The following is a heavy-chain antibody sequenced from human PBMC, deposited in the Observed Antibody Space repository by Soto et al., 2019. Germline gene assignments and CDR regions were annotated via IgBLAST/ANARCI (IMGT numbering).Heavy chain of an antibody. V-gene: IGHV4-59*08. D-gene: IGHD4-17*01. CDR1: GGSISSYY. J-gene: IGHJ6*03. CDR2: IYYSGST. Sequence: SETLSLTCTVSGGSISSYYWSWIRQPPGKGLEWIGYIYYSGSTNYNPSLKSRVTISVDTSKNQFSLKLSSVTAADTAVYYCARLPSKHYGGMGVYYYYYMDVWGKGTTVTVSS. CDR3: ARLPSKHYGGMGVYYYYYMDV.